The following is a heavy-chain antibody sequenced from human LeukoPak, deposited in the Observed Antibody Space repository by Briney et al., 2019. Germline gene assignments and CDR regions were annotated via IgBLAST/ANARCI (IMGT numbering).Heavy chain of an antibody. CDR1: GYSFTSYW. D-gene: IGHD5-24*01. CDR3: ARQVEMATIRFDP. V-gene: IGHV5-51*01. J-gene: IGHJ5*02. Sequence: GESLKISCKGSGYSFTSYWIGWVRQMPGKGLEWMGIIYPGDSDTRYSPSFQGQVTISADKSISTAYLQWSSLKASDTAMYYCARQVEMATIRFDPWGQGTLVTVSS. CDR2: IYPGDSDT.